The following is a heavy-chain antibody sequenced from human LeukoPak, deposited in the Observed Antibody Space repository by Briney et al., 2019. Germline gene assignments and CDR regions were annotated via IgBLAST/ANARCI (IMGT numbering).Heavy chain of an antibody. V-gene: IGHV3-9*01. CDR2: IGWSGGGA. CDR1: GFTFDDYA. J-gene: IGHJ6*02. CDR3: ARGLPNYYGMDV. Sequence: GGSLRLSCAASGFTFDDYAMHWVRQVPGKGLEWVSGIGWSGGGAVYSDSVKGRFTISRDNAKNTVYLQMNSLRTEDTAVYYCARGLPNYYGMDVWGQGTTVTVSS.